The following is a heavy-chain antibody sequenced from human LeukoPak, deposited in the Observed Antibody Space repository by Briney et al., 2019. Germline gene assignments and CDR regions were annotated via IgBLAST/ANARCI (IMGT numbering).Heavy chain of an antibody. CDR1: GGSISSYY. D-gene: IGHD2-8*01. J-gene: IGHJ4*02. Sequence: SETLSLTCTVSGGSISSYYWSWLRQPPGKGLEYIGYTHYSGATNYNPSLKSRVTISLDTSGNQFSLKLSSVTAADTAVYYCARVSRGVYSFDYWGQGTLVTVSS. V-gene: IGHV4-59*12. CDR2: THYSGAT. CDR3: ARVSRGVYSFDY.